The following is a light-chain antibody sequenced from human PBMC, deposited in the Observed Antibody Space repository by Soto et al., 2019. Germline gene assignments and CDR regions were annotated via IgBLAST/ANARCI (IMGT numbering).Light chain of an antibody. Sequence: EILLTQSPATLSLSPGERSTLSWGATQIFSSSYLAWYQQKPGLAHRLLIYDAYSRATGIPDRFSGSGSGTDFTLTIRRLEPEDFAVYYCQKSNNWPQEPFGTGPKVDIK. J-gene: IGKJ1*01. CDR1: QIFSSSY. CDR3: QKSNNWPQEP. V-gene: IGKV3D-20*01. CDR2: DAY.